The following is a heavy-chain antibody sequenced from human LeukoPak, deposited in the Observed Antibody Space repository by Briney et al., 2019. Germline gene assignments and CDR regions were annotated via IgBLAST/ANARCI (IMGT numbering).Heavy chain of an antibody. J-gene: IGHJ4*02. Sequence: SQTLSLTCAISGDSVSSNSTAWNWIRQSPSRGLEWLGRTYYRSKWYYDYAVAVKSRISINPDTSKNQFSLQLSSVTPEDTAVYYCARDPVGGSTIFDYWGQGTLVTVSS. D-gene: IGHD1-26*01. CDR1: GDSVSSNSTA. CDR3: ARDPVGGSTIFDY. V-gene: IGHV6-1*01. CDR2: TYYRSKWYY.